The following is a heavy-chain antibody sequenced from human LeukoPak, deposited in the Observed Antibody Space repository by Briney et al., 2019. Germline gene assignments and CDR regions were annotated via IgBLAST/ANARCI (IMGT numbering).Heavy chain of an antibody. Sequence: VASVKVSCKASGYTFTNYGISGGRQAPGQGLKWRGWGSPNNGRKNYAQKLQGRVTMTTDTSTSTAYMELRSLRSDDTAMYYCARGLLTFGGVIGGPQALEYFQHWGQGTLVTVSS. V-gene: IGHV1-18*01. CDR3: ARGLLTFGGVIGGPQALEYFQH. J-gene: IGHJ1*01. CDR1: GYTFTNYG. CDR2: GSPNNGRK. D-gene: IGHD3-16*02.